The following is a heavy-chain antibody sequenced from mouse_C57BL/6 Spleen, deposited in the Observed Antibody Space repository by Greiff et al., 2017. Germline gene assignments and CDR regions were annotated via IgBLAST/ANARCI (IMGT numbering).Heavy chain of an antibody. CDR2: ISYDGSN. J-gene: IGHJ4*01. V-gene: IGHV3-6*01. Sequence: EVQLQQSGPGLVKPSQSLSLTCSVTGYSITSGYYWNWIRQFPGNKLEWMGYISYDGSNNYNPSLKNRISITRDTSKNQFFLKLNSVTTEDTATYYCARERNYYGSSTTYYAMDYWGQGTSVTVSS. CDR1: GYSITSGYY. D-gene: IGHD1-1*01. CDR3: ARERNYYGSSTTYYAMDY.